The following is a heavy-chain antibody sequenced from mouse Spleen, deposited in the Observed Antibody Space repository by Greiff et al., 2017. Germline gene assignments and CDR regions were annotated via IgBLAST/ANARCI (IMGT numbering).Heavy chain of an antibody. J-gene: IGHJ2*01. CDR1: GFTFSSYA. CDR2: ISSGGSYT. D-gene: IGHD2-4*01. CDR3: ARPIYDYDADY. Sequence: EVKVVESGGGLVKPGGSLKLSCAASGFTFSSYAMSWVRQTPEKRLEWVASISSGGSYTYYPDSVKGRFTISRDNAKNTLYLQMSSLRSEDTAMYYCARPIYDYDADYWGQGTTLTVSS. V-gene: IGHV5-9-1*01.